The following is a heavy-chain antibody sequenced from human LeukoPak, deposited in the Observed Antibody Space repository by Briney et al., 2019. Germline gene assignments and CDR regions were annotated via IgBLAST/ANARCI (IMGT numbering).Heavy chain of an antibody. V-gene: IGHV4-39*01. CDR2: IYYSGST. CDR1: GGCISNSSYY. J-gene: IGHJ6*03. Sequence: SETLSLTCSVSGGCISNSSYYWGWIRHPPGKGLEWIGSIYYSGSTYYNPSLKSRVTISVDTSKNQFSLKLSSVTAADTAVYYCARLPNVYYYYYMDVWGKGTTVTVSS. CDR3: ARLPNVYYYYYMDV.